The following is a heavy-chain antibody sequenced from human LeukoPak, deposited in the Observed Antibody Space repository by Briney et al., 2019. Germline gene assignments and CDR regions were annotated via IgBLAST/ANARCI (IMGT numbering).Heavy chain of an antibody. CDR3: ARAANLAVAGHFDY. J-gene: IGHJ4*02. V-gene: IGHV1-2*04. D-gene: IGHD6-19*01. CDR2: INPNSGGT. CDR1: GYTFTGYY. Sequence: ASVTVSCKASGYTFTGYYMHWVRQAPGQGLEWMGWINPNSGGTNYAQKFQGWVTMTRDTSISTAYMELSRLRSDDTAAYHCARAANLAVAGHFDYWGQGTLVTVSS.